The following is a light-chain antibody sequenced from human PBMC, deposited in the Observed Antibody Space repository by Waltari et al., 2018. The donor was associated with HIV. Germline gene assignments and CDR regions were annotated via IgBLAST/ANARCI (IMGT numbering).Light chain of an antibody. V-gene: IGKV3-20*01. CDR3: QQYGSSRT. CDR1: QSVSSRY. J-gene: IGKJ1*01. Sequence: EIVLTQSPGTLSLSPGERATLSCRASQSVSSRYLVWYQQKPGQAPRLLIYGASTRATGIPDRFSGSGSGTDFTLTISRLEPEDFAVYYCQQYGSSRTFGQGTKVEIK. CDR2: GAS.